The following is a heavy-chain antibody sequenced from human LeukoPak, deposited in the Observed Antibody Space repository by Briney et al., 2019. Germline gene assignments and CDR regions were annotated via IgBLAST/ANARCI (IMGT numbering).Heavy chain of an antibody. Sequence: PGGSLRLSCAASGFTFSSYWMSWVRQAPGKGLEWVANIKQDGSEKYYVDSVKGRFTISRDNAKNSLYLQMNSLRAEDTAVYYCARDMVSGYDSSYYGMDVWGQGTTVTVSS. CDR3: ARDMVSGYDSSYYGMDV. J-gene: IGHJ6*02. CDR1: GFTFSSYW. D-gene: IGHD5-12*01. CDR2: IKQDGSEK. V-gene: IGHV3-7*01.